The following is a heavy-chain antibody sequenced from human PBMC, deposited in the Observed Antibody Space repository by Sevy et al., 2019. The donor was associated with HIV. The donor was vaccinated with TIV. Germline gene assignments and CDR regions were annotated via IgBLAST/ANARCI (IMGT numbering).Heavy chain of an antibody. Sequence: GGSLRLSCAASGFTFSSYAMHWVRQAPGKGLEWVSVISYDGSNKYYADSVKGRFTISRDNTKNTLYLQMNSLRAEDTAVYYVARDLDLGYCSGGSCLLGYYYGMDVWGQGTTVTVSS. CDR3: ARDLDLGYCSGGSCLLGYYYGMDV. V-gene: IGHV3-30-3*01. CDR1: GFTFSSYA. D-gene: IGHD2-15*01. J-gene: IGHJ6*02. CDR2: ISYDGSNK.